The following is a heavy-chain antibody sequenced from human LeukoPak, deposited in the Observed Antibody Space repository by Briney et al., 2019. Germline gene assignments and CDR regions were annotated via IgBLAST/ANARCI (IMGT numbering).Heavy chain of an antibody. CDR2: INPNSGGT. CDR3: ARGRDSGWTGGGGFFDY. CDR1: GYTFTGYY. V-gene: IGHV1-2*02. D-gene: IGHD6-19*01. Sequence: ASVKVSCKASGYTFTGYYMHWVRQAPGQGLEWMGWINPNSGGTNYAQKFQGRVTMTRDTSISTAYMELSRLRSDDTAVYYCARGRDSGWTGGGGFFDYWGQGTLVTVSS. J-gene: IGHJ4*02.